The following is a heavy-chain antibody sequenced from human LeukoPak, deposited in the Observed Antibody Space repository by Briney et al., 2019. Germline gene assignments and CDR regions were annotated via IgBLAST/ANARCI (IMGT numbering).Heavy chain of an antibody. J-gene: IGHJ3*02. Sequence: SETLSLTCTVSGVSISSYYWSWIRQPAGKGLEWIGRIYTSGSTNYNPSLKSRVTMSVDMSKNVFSLNLICVTAADTAVYYCARQPFDDYGDYGLDIWGQATMVTVSS. CDR2: IYTSGST. D-gene: IGHD4-17*01. V-gene: IGHV4-4*07. CDR3: ARQPFDDYGDYGLDI. CDR1: GVSISSYY.